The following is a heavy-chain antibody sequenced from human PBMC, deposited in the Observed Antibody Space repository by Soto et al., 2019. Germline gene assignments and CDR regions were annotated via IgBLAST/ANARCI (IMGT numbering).Heavy chain of an antibody. Sequence: GGSLRLSCAASGLTFSSHGMHWVRQAPGKGLEWVAYASYDGSNKYYADSVKGRFTISRDNSKYTLYLEMNSLRPEDTAVYYCAKRLPCSGGDCSAGHFFDYWGQGTLVTVSS. J-gene: IGHJ4*02. CDR1: GLTFSSHG. V-gene: IGHV3-30*18. CDR2: ASYDGSNK. D-gene: IGHD2-21*02. CDR3: AKRLPCSGGDCSAGHFFDY.